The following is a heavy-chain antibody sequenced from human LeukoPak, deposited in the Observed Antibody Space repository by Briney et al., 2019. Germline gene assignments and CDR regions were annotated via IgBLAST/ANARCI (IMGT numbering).Heavy chain of an antibody. Sequence: ASVKVSCKASGYTFTIYYMHWVRQAPGQGLEWMGWINPNSGGTSYAQRFQGRVTMTRDTSISTAYMELSGLTSDDTAVYYGARNPPYCTSTSCYNDYWGQGTLVTVSS. D-gene: IGHD2-2*02. V-gene: IGHV1-2*02. J-gene: IGHJ4*02. CDR3: ARNPPYCTSTSCYNDY. CDR1: GYTFTIYY. CDR2: INPNSGGT.